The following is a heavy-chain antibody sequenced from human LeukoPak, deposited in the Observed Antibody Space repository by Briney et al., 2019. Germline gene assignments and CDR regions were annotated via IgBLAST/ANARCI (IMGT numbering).Heavy chain of an antibody. V-gene: IGHV3-9*01. D-gene: IGHD5-18*01. CDR3: AKDWGGSRYYIDV. J-gene: IGHJ6*03. CDR2: ISWNSGSI. Sequence: PGGSLRLSCAASGFTFDDYAMHWVRQAPGMGLEWVSGISWNSGSIGYADSVKGRFTISRDDSKDTLFLQMNTLTTEDTALYYCAKDWGGSRYYIDVWGRGTLVTVSS. CDR1: GFTFDDYA.